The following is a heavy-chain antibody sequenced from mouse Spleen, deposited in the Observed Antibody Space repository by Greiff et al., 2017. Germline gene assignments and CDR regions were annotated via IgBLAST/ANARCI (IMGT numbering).Heavy chain of an antibody. CDR3: ARGDGDY. D-gene: IGHD3-3*01. Sequence: VQLKESGPELVKPGASVKISCKASGYSFTGYYMNWVKQSPEKSLEWIGEINPSTGGTTYNQKFKAKATLTVDKSSSTAYMQLKSLTSEDSAVYYCARGDGDYWGQGTTLTVSS. CDR2: INPSTGGT. J-gene: IGHJ2*01. V-gene: IGHV1-42*01. CDR1: GYSFTGYY.